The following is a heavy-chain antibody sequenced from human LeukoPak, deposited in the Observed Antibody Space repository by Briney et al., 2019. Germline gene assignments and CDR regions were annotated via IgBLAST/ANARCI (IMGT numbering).Heavy chain of an antibody. Sequence: SETLSLTCAVYGGSFSDYYRTWIRQPPGKGLEWIGEINHSGSPNNNPSLKSRVSISFDTSKNQFSLKLTSVTAADTAVYYCGSRRTAMFGVIKGPIDYWGQEPWSPSPQ. D-gene: IGHD3-3*01. V-gene: IGHV4-34*01. CDR2: INHSGSP. J-gene: IGHJ4*01. CDR3: GSRRTAMFGVIKGPIDY. CDR1: GGSFSDYY.